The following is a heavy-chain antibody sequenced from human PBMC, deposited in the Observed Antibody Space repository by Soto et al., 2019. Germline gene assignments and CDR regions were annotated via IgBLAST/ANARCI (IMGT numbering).Heavy chain of an antibody. J-gene: IGHJ5*02. CDR1: GYTFTSYD. CDR2: MNPNSGNT. CDR3: ARGITMVRGVTNNWFDP. Sequence: QVQLVQSGAEVKKPGASVKVSCKASGYTFTSYDINWVRQATGQGLEWMGWMNPNSGNTGYAQKYQGRVTMNRNTSISTAYMELSSLRSEDTAVYYCARGITMVRGVTNNWFDPWGQGTLVTVSS. D-gene: IGHD3-10*01. V-gene: IGHV1-8*01.